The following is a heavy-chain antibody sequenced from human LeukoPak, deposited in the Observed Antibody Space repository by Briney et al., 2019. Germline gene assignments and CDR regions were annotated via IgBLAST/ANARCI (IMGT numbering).Heavy chain of an antibody. CDR1: GFTFSSYG. Sequence: PGGSLRLSCAASGFTFSSYGMYWVRQAPGKGLEWVSAISGSGGSTYYADSVKGRFTISRDNSKNTLYLQMNSLRAEDTAVYYCAKGSMVGVLCCFDYWGQGTLVTVSS. D-gene: IGHD3-10*01. CDR3: AKGSMVGVLCCFDY. CDR2: ISGSGGST. V-gene: IGHV3-23*01. J-gene: IGHJ4*02.